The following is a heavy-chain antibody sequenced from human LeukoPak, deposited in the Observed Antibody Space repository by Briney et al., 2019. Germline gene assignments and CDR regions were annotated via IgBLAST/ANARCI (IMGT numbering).Heavy chain of an antibody. D-gene: IGHD6-13*01. J-gene: IGHJ6*03. CDR1: GFSFSTYS. V-gene: IGHV3-48*01. Sequence: GRSLRLSCAASGFSFSTYSMNWVRQAPGRGLEWVSYINSNSRSIYYADSVKGRFTISRDNAKNSLYLQMNSLRAEDTAVYYCAREPAAGGDDYYYMDVWGKGTTVTVSS. CDR3: AREPAAGGDDYYYMDV. CDR2: INSNSRSI.